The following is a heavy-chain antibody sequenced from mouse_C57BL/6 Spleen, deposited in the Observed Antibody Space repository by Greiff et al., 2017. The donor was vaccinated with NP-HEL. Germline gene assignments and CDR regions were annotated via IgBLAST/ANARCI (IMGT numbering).Heavy chain of an antibody. Sequence: QVQLKESGAELVRPGASVTLSCKASGYTFTDYEMHWVKQTPVHGLEWIGAIDPETGGTAYNQKFKGKAILTADKSSSTAYMELRSLTSEDSAVYYCTRGDYYGSSYDYWGQGTLVTVSA. CDR1: GYTFTDYE. V-gene: IGHV1-15*01. CDR3: TRGDYYGSSYDY. J-gene: IGHJ3*01. CDR2: IDPETGGT. D-gene: IGHD1-1*01.